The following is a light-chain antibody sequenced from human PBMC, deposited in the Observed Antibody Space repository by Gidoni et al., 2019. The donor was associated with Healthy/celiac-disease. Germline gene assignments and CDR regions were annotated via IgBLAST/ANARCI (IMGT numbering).Light chain of an antibody. Sequence: DIQMPQSPSSLSASVGDRVTITCRPSQSISSYLNWYQQKPGKAPKLLIYAASSLQSGVPSRFSGSGSGTDFTLTISSLQPEDFATYYCQQSYSTSCSFXQXTKLEIK. CDR3: QQSYSTSCS. J-gene: IGKJ2*04. CDR2: AAS. V-gene: IGKV1-39*01. CDR1: QSISSY.